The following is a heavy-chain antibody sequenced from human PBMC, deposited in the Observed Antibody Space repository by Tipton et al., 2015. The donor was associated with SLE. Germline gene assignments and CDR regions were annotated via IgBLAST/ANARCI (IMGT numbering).Heavy chain of an antibody. CDR1: GFTFSTYW. CDR3: ARAEYSAAAALYYYYGMDV. V-gene: IGHV3-21*01. Sequence: SLRLSYAASGFTFSTYWMTWVRQAPGKGLEWVSSISSSSSYIYYADSVKGRFTISRDNAKNSLYLQMNSLRAEDTAVYYCARAEYSAAAALYYYYGMDVWGQGTTVTVSS. D-gene: IGHD6-13*01. CDR2: ISSSSSYI. J-gene: IGHJ6*02.